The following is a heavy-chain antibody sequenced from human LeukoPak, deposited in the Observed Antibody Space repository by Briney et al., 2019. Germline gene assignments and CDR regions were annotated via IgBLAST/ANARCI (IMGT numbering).Heavy chain of an antibody. J-gene: IGHJ4*02. CDR2: IHYSGST. V-gene: IGHV4-59*01. Sequence: SETLSLTCTVSGGSISSYYWSWIRQPPGKGLEWIGYIHYSGSTNYNPSLKSRVTISVDTSKNQFSLKLSSVTAADTAVYYCARVAYYYDSSGYYPVLFDYWGQGTLVTVSS. CDR1: GGSISSYY. D-gene: IGHD3-22*01. CDR3: ARVAYYYDSSGYYPVLFDY.